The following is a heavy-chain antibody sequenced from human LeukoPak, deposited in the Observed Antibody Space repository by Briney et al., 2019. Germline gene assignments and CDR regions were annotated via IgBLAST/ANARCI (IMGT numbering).Heavy chain of an antibody. CDR1: GFTVSSNY. CDR2: ISFDGNNS. CDR3: ARDPAGDILTGYYKSPLFDY. Sequence: GGSLRLSCAASGFTVSSNYMSWVRQAPGKGLEWVTIISFDGNNSIYADSVKGRFTISRDNSKNTLFLQMNSLRAEDTAVYYCARDPAGDILTGYYKSPLFDYWGQGTLVTVSS. J-gene: IGHJ4*02. V-gene: IGHV3-30-3*01. D-gene: IGHD3-9*01.